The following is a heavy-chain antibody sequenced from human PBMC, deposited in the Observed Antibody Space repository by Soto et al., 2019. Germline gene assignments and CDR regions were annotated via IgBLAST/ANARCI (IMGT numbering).Heavy chain of an antibody. V-gene: IGHV4-59*08. Sequence: SETLSLTCPVSGGSISSYYWSWIRQPPGKGLEWIGYIYYSGSTNYNPSLKSRVTISVDTSKNQFSLKLSSVTAADTAVYYCARQPATTYGSAGPPDVWGQGTTVTVSS. D-gene: IGHD3-10*01. CDR2: IYYSGST. CDR3: ARQPATTYGSAGPPDV. CDR1: GGSISSYY. J-gene: IGHJ6*02.